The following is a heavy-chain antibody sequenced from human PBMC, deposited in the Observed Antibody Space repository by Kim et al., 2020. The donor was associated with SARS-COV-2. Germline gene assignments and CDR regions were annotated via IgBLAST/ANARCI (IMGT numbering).Heavy chain of an antibody. J-gene: IGHJ4*02. CDR3: AKDLLLWFGESKSEIDY. D-gene: IGHD3-10*01. V-gene: IGHV3-30*02. Sequence: VKGRFTISRDNSKNTLYLQMNSLRAEDTAVYYCAKDLLLWFGESKSEIDYWGQGTLVTVSS.